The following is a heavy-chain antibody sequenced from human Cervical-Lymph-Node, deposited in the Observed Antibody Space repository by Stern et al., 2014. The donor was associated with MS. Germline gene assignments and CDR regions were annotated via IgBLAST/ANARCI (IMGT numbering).Heavy chain of an antibody. CDR2: SSDYNGNT. CDR3: ARGLLGSENAFDI. J-gene: IGHJ3*02. CDR1: GYTFTSYG. V-gene: IGHV1-18*01. D-gene: IGHD2-15*01. Sequence: VQLVESGAEVKKPGASAKVSWKASGYTFTSYGNSRVRQAPGQGLEGMGWSSDYNGNTNYAQKLQGRVTMTTDTSTSTAYMELRSLRSDDTAVYYCARGLLGSENAFDIWGQGTMVTVSS.